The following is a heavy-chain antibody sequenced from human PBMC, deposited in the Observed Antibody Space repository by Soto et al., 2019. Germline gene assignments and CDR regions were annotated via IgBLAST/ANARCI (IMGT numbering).Heavy chain of an antibody. D-gene: IGHD5-18*01. CDR3: ARDTAMALPDA. V-gene: IGHV1-69*02. CDR2: IIPILGIA. CDR1: GGTFSSYT. J-gene: IGHJ4*02. Sequence: SVKVSCKASGGTFSSYTISWVRRAPGQGLEWMGRIIPILGIANYAQKFQGRVTITADTSTSTAYMELRSLRSDDTAVYYCARDTAMALPDAWGQGTLVTVSS.